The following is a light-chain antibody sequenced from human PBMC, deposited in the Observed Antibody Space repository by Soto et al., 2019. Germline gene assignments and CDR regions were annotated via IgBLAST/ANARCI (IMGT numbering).Light chain of an antibody. CDR1: QSVSSY. Sequence: EIVLTQSPATLSLSPGEIATLSCRASQSVSSYLAWYQQKPGQAPRLLIYDASNRATGIPARFSGSGSGTDFTLNISSLEPEDFAVYYCQQRSNWPPWTFGQGTKVEIK. CDR2: DAS. J-gene: IGKJ1*01. V-gene: IGKV3-11*01. CDR3: QQRSNWPPWT.